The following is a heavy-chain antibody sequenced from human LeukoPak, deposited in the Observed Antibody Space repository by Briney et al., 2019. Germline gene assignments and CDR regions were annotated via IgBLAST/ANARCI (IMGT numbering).Heavy chain of an antibody. J-gene: IGHJ5*02. CDR2: IYYSGST. CDR1: GGSISSYY. V-gene: IGHV4-39*01. Sequence: SETLSLTCTVSGGSISSYYWGWIRQPPGKGLEWIGSIYYSGSTYYNPSLKSRVTISADTSKNQFSLKLTSVTAADTAVYYCARHAIVVSGGGWFDPWGQGTLVTVSS. D-gene: IGHD2-2*01. CDR3: ARHAIVVSGGGWFDP.